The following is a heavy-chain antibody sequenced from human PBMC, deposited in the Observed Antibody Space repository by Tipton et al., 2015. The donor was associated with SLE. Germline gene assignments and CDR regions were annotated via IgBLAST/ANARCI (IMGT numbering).Heavy chain of an antibody. CDR2: ISSSGNTI. V-gene: IGHV3-11*04. J-gene: IGHJ6*02. D-gene: IGHD3-3*01. CDR1: GFTFSDYY. Sequence: GSLRLSCAASGFTFSDYYMSWIRQAPGKGLEWVSYISSSGNTIYYADSVEGRFTLYRDNARNSLYLHMNSLRAEDTAVYYCARLTTIFGVVKNGMDVWGQGTTVTVSS. CDR3: ARLTTIFGVVKNGMDV.